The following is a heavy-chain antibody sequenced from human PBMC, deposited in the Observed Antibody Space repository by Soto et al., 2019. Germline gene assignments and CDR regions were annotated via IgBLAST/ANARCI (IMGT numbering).Heavy chain of an antibody. Sequence: PSETLSLTCAVYGGSFSGYYWSWIRQPPGKGLEWIGEINHSGSTNYNPSLKSRVTISVDTSKNQFSLKLSSVTAADTAVYYCASSYYDFWSGPVGYWGQGTLVTVS. CDR2: INHSGST. J-gene: IGHJ4*02. CDR3: ASSYYDFWSGPVGY. D-gene: IGHD3-3*01. V-gene: IGHV4-34*01. CDR1: GGSFSGYY.